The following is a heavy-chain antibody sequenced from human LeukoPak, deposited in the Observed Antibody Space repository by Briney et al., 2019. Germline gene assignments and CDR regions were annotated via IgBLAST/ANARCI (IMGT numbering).Heavy chain of an antibody. CDR1: GDSISRHY. V-gene: IGHV4-59*11. D-gene: IGHD6-19*01. CDR3: ARRAVDISAAFSYTSGWSTWYFDL. CDR2: IFYSGTH. Sequence: PSETLSLTCTVSGDSISRHYCSWIRQPPGKGLEWIGYIFYSGTHDYNPSLKSRVTMSVDTSKNHFSLQLSSVTAADTAMYYCARRAVDISAAFSYTSGWSTWYFDLWGRGPLVTVSS. J-gene: IGHJ2*01.